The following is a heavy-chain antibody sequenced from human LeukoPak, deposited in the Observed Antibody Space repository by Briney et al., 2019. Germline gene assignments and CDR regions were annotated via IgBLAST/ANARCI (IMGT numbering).Heavy chain of an antibody. D-gene: IGHD6-25*01. V-gene: IGHV3-23*01. CDR1: GFTFSSYA. CDR3: AKEVKAATNWFDP. CDR2: ISFSGTNT. Sequence: GGSLRLSCAASGFTFSSYAMSWVRQAPGKGLEWVSAISFSGTNTYYADSVKGRFTISRDNSKNTLFLQVNSLIAEDTALYFCAKEVKAATNWFDPWGQGTLVTVSS. J-gene: IGHJ5*02.